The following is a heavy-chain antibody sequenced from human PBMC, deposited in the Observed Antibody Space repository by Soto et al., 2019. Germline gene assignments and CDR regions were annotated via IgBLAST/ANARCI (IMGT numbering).Heavy chain of an antibody. Sequence: QVQLVQSGAEVKKPGSSVKVSCKASGGTFSSYTISWVRQAPGQGLEWMGRIIPMLGIANYAQKFQGRVTITADKATRTAYMELSSLRSEDKAVYFCAQDWISSIYGMDVWVQGTTVTVSS. V-gene: IGHV1-69*02. CDR1: GGTFSSYT. D-gene: IGHD3-9*01. J-gene: IGHJ6*02. CDR2: IIPMLGIA. CDR3: AQDWISSIYGMDV.